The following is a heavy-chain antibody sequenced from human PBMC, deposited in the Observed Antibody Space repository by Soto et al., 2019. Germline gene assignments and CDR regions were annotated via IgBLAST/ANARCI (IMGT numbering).Heavy chain of an antibody. V-gene: IGHV4-59*01. D-gene: IGHD3-9*01. CDR1: GVSITSYF. CDR3: ARDRRDGYNRYFEF. J-gene: IGHJ4*02. CDR2: ISFSGAT. Sequence: PSETLSLTCTVSGVSITSYFWSWIRQTPGKGLDWIGSISFSGATYSNPSLKGRAALSVDTSENHLSLTLNSVTSADTAVYFCARDRRDGYNRYFEFWGQGNHVTVSS.